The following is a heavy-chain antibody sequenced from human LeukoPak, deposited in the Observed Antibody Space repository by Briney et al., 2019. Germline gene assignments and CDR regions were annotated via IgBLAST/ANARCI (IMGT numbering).Heavy chain of an antibody. CDR2: ILGGGDTT. Sequence: GGSLRLSCAASGFTFNYYAMNWVRQAPGKGLGWVSAILGGGDTTSYADSVKGRFTISRDNSKNTLYLQMNSLRAEDTAVYYCAKDLVSQRGVGSSEKVDYWGQGTLVTVSS. V-gene: IGHV3-23*01. J-gene: IGHJ4*02. CDR3: AKDLVSQRGVGSSEKVDY. D-gene: IGHD3-10*01. CDR1: GFTFNYYA.